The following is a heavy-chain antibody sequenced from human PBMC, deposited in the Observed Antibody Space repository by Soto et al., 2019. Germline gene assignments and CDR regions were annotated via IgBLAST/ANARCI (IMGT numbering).Heavy chain of an antibody. CDR3: ARGGYCSSSSCLYYYYYGMDV. Sequence: SETLSLTCTVSGGSISSGGYYWSWIRQPPGKGLEWIGYIYYSGSTNYNPSLKSRVTISVDTSKNQFSLKLSSVTAADTAVYYCARGGYCSSSSCLYYYYYGMDVWGQGTTVTVSS. V-gene: IGHV4-61*08. J-gene: IGHJ6*02. CDR2: IYYSGST. D-gene: IGHD2-15*01. CDR1: GGSISSGGYY.